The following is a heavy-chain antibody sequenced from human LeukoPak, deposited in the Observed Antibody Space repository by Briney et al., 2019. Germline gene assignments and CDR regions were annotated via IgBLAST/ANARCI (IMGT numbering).Heavy chain of an antibody. CDR1: GGSISRYY. CDR2: IYYSGRT. V-gene: IGHV4-59*01. D-gene: IGHD3-22*01. CDR3: ARDTSGYRRGSFDY. J-gene: IGHJ4*02. Sequence: PSETLSLTCTDSGGSISRYYWSWLRQPPGKGLEWIGYIYYSGRTSYNPSLTSRVTISVDTSNNQFSLKLSSVTAADTAVYYCARDTSGYRRGSFDYWGQGTLVTVSS.